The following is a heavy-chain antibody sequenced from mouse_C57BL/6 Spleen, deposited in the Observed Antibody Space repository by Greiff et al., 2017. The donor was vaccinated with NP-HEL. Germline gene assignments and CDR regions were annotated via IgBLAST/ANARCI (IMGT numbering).Heavy chain of an antibody. CDR1: GYTFTSYW. Sequence: QVQLQQPGAELVKPGASVKLSCKASGYTFTSYWMHWVKQRPGQGLEWIGMIHPNSGSTNYNEKFKSKATLTVDKSSSTAYMQLSSLTSEDSAVYYCARYYYGSSYGGDWFAYWGQGTLVTVSA. CDR2: IHPNSGST. CDR3: ARYYYGSSYGGDWFAY. V-gene: IGHV1-64*01. D-gene: IGHD1-1*01. J-gene: IGHJ3*01.